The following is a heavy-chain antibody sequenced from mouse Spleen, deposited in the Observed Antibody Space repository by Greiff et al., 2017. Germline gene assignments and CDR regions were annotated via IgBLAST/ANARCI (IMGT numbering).Heavy chain of an antibody. J-gene: IGHJ3*01. CDR1: GFTFSDYY. Sequence: EVQVVESGGGLVKPGGSLKLSCAASGFTFSDYYMYWVRQTPEKRLEWVATISDGGSYTYYPDSVKGRFTISRDNAKNNLYLQMSSLKSEDTAMYYCARGGYYDYGGVSAYWGQGTLVTVSA. V-gene: IGHV5-4*02. CDR3: ARGGYYDYGGVSAY. D-gene: IGHD2-4*01. CDR2: ISDGGSYT.